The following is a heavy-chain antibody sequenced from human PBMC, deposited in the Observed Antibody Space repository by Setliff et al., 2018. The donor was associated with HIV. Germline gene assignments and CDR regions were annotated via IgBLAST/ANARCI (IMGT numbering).Heavy chain of an antibody. V-gene: IGHV3-30*04. CDR1: GFTFSIYA. D-gene: IGHD3-3*01. Sequence: GGSLRLSCAASGFTFSIYAMHWVRQAPGKGLEWVAFISYDGSYEYYADSVKGRFTISRDNSKNTLYPQMNSLRAEDTAVYYCARDPFLAQGFWSGYYSDYWGQGTLVTVSS. CDR2: ISYDGSYE. J-gene: IGHJ4*02. CDR3: ARDPFLAQGFWSGYYSDY.